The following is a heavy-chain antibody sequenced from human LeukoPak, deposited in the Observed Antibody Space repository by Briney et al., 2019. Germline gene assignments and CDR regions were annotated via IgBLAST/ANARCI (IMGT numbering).Heavy chain of an antibody. CDR2: ISHTGST. CDR1: GGSVSSGGFS. Sequence: SETLSLTCAVSGGSVSSGGFSWRWIRQPPGKGLECIGSISHTGSTYYNPSLKSRVTISVDSSKNQFSQKLSSVTAADTAVYYCARVVRGYFDYWGQGTLVTVSS. D-gene: IGHD3-10*02. V-gene: IGHV4-30-2*01. CDR3: ARVVRGYFDY. J-gene: IGHJ4*02.